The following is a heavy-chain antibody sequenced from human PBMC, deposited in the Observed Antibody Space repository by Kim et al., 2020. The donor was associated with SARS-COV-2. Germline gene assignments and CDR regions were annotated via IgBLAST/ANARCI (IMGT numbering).Heavy chain of an antibody. J-gene: IGHJ4*02. D-gene: IGHD7-27*01. V-gene: IGHV4-59*08. CDR3: ARRETRDLFTSDWGFFDY. CDR1: GDSMSADY. Sequence: SETLSLTCTVSGDSMSADYWNWIRQSPGKGLEWIGYVYFRGTTSYNPSLKSRVTISIDMSKSQFSLKLNSVTAAYTAVYYCARRETRDLFTSDWGFFDYWGQGSLVTVSS. CDR2: VYFRGTT.